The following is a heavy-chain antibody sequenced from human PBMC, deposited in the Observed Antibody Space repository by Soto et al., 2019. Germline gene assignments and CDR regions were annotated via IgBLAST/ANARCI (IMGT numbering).Heavy chain of an antibody. CDR3: ILDCTSMSCYGYLGVDV. Sequence: QVQLVQSGAEVKTPGSSVTVSCKASGGTFSSFLMGWVRQAPGQGLEWMGGIIPVFGTATYAQKFQGRVTITADDSTSTVYMELSGLKSEDTAVYYCILDCTSMSCYGYLGVDVWGQGTTVTVSS. J-gene: IGHJ6*02. V-gene: IGHV1-69*01. D-gene: IGHD2-2*01. CDR2: IIPVFGTA. CDR1: GGTFSSFL.